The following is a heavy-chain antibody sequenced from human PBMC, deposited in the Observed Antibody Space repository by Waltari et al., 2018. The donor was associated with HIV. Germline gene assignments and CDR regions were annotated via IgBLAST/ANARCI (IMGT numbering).Heavy chain of an antibody. V-gene: IGHV3-48*02. D-gene: IGHD5-18*01. Sequence: EVQLVESGGGLIQPGGSLRLSCAPSGFTFSDYSLNWVRQAPGKGLEWISFISSSCRTIYYADSVKGRFTISRDNAKNSLGLQMNSLRDEDTAVYYCARGIELWSPFDYWGQGTLVTVSS. CDR3: ARGIELWSPFDY. CDR2: ISSSCRTI. CDR1: GFTFSDYS. J-gene: IGHJ4*02.